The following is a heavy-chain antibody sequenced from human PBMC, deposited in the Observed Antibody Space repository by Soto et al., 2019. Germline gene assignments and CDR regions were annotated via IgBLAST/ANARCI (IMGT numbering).Heavy chain of an antibody. D-gene: IGHD2-15*01. J-gene: IGHJ4*02. CDR3: ARDPLTCGGGGCYSGYFDY. Sequence: EVQLVESGGGLVQPGGSLRLSCAASGFTVSSHYMTWVRQAPRRGLEWVSVMYSGGSTYYADSVKGRFIIFRDNSKNTLYLQMHRLRAEDTAVYYCARDPLTCGGGGCYSGYFDYWGQGNPVTVSS. CDR1: GFTVSSHY. V-gene: IGHV3-66*01. CDR2: MYSGGST.